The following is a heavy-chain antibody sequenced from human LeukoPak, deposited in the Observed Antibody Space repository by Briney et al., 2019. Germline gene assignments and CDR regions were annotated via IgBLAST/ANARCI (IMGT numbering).Heavy chain of an antibody. CDR2: ISSSSNTI. CDR1: GFTFSSYS. D-gene: IGHD3-10*01. J-gene: IGHJ6*03. Sequence: GGSLRLSCAASGFTFSSYSMNWVRQAPGKGLEWVSYISSSSNTIFYADSVKGRFTISRDNAKNSLYLQMNSLRAEDTAVYYCARDLTVRGVITEYYYYYMDVWGKGTTVTVSS. CDR3: ARDLTVRGVITEYYYYYMDV. V-gene: IGHV3-48*01.